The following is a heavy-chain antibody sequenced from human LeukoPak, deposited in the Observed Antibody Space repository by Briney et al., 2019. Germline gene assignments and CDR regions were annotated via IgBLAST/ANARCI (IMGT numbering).Heavy chain of an antibody. CDR1: GFTFSSYA. CDR2: ISGSGGST. CDR3: AVLYSSSWYVGY. V-gene: IGHV3-23*01. D-gene: IGHD6-13*01. J-gene: IGHJ4*02. Sequence: GGSLRLSCAASGFTFSSYAMSWVRQAPGKGLEWVSGISGSGGSTYYADSVKGRFTITRDNSKNTLYLQMNSLRAEDTAVYYCAVLYSSSWYVGYWGQGTLVTVSS.